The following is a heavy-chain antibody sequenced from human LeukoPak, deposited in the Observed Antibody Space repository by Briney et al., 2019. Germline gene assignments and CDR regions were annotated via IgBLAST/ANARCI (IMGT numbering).Heavy chain of an antibody. V-gene: IGHV3-74*01. J-gene: IGHJ4*02. CDR1: GFIFSSYG. D-gene: IGHD2-2*01. CDR3: TRPESSSSLACDH. Sequence: GGSLRLSCAASGFIFSSYGMFWVRQAPGKGLVWVSRINSDGSTTNYADSVKGRFIISRDNAKNTLYLQMNSLRAEDTAVYYCTRPESSSSLACDHWGQGTLVTVSS. CDR2: INSDGSTT.